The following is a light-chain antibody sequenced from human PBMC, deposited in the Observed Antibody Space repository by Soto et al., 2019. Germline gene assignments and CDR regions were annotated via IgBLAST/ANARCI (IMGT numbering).Light chain of an antibody. V-gene: IGLV2-14*01. CDR2: DVS. J-gene: IGLJ2*01. Sequence: QSVLTQPPSVSAAPGQSITISCTGTSSDVGGYNYVSWYQQHPGKAPKLMIYDVSHRPSGVSNRFSGSKSGNTASLTISGLQAGDEADYYCSSYTSSNTVIFGGGTKLTV. CDR1: SSDVGGYNY. CDR3: SSYTSSNTVI.